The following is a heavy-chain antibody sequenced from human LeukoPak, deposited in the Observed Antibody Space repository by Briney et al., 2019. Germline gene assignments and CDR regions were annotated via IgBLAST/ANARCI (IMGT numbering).Heavy chain of an antibody. V-gene: IGHV1-18*04. CDR2: ISAYNGNT. CDR1: GYTVTSYY. J-gene: IGHJ4*02. CDR3: ARDHYGDYPSDY. Sequence: ASVKDSCKASGYTVTSYYMHWVRQAPGQGLEWMGWISAYNGNTNYAQKLQGRVTMTTDTSTSTAYMELRSLRSDDTAVYYCARDHYGDYPSDYWGQGTLVTVSS. D-gene: IGHD4-17*01.